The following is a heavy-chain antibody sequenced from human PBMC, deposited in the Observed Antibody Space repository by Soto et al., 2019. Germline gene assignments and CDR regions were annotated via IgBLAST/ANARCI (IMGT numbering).Heavy chain of an antibody. V-gene: IGHV4-31*03. CDR2: IYYSGST. J-gene: IGHJ6*02. CDR1: GSSISSGGYY. CDR3: ARALLVPADHYYYGMDV. Sequence: PSETLSLTCTVAGSSISSGGYYWSWIRQHPGKGLEWIGYIYYSGSTYYNPSLKSRVTISVDTSKNHFSLELASVTAADTAVFYCARALLVPADHYYYGMDVWGPGTTVT. D-gene: IGHD2-2*01.